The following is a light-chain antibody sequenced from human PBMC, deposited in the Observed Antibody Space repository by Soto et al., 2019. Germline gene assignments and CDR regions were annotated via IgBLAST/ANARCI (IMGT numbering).Light chain of an antibody. CDR1: SSDIGAYDY. J-gene: IGLJ1*01. CDR3: SSHGGANNFYV. Sequence: QSVLTQPPSASGSPGQSVTISCTGTSSDIGAYDYVSWYQQHPGKVPKLMIYEVSKRPSGVPDRFSASKSGNTASLTVSRLQAEDEADYYCSSHGGANNFYVFGTGTKLTVL. CDR2: EVS. V-gene: IGLV2-8*01.